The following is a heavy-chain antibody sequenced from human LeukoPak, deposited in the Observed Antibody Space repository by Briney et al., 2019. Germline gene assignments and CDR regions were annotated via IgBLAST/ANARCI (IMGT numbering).Heavy chain of an antibody. Sequence: PSGTLSLTCAVSGGSISSSNWWSWVRQPPGKGLEWIGEIYHSGSTNYNPSLKSRVTISVDKSKNQFSLKLSSVTAADTAVYYCARDSSIAAAGTSNYYYYYGMDVWGQGTTVTVSS. CDR2: IYHSGST. V-gene: IGHV4-4*02. CDR3: ARDSSIAAAGTSNYYYYYGMDV. CDR1: GGSISSSNW. J-gene: IGHJ6*02. D-gene: IGHD6-13*01.